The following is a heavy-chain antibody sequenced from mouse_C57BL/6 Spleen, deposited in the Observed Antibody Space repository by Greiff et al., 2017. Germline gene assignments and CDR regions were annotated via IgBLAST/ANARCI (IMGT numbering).Heavy chain of an antibody. Sequence: VQLQQSGPELVKPGASVKISCKASGYTFTDYYMNWVKQSHGKSLEWIGDINPNNGGTSYNQKFKGKATLTVDKSSSTAYMELRSLTSEDSAVYYCASPYDYDGYYFDYWGQGTTLTVSS. CDR1: GYTFTDYY. CDR2: INPNNGGT. D-gene: IGHD2-4*01. CDR3: ASPYDYDGYYFDY. J-gene: IGHJ2*01. V-gene: IGHV1-26*01.